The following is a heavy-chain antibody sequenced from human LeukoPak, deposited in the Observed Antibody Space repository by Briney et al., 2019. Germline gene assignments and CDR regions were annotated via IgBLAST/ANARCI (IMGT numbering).Heavy chain of an antibody. J-gene: IGHJ6*02. CDR1: GVTFSSYS. Sequence: GGSLRLSCAASGVTFSSYSMNSVRQAPGKGLEWVSFISSSSSYYADSVKGRFTISRDNAKNSLYLQMNSLRAEDTAVYYCARAVLYGMDVWGQGTTVTVSS. CDR3: ARAVLYGMDV. D-gene: IGHD6-6*01. CDR2: ISSSSSY. V-gene: IGHV3-21*01.